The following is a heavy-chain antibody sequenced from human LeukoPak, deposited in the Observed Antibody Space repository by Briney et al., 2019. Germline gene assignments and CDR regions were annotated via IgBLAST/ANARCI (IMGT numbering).Heavy chain of an antibody. J-gene: IGHJ4*02. CDR1: GFTFSSYG. V-gene: IGHV3-30*02. D-gene: IGHD3-10*01. CDR2: IRFDGSDE. Sequence: HPGGSLRLSCAASGFTFSSYGMHYGIHWVRQAPGKGLEWVAFIRFDGSDEFYTDSVKGRFTVSRDNSKNTLYLQMNSLRAEDTALYYCARDSSSDYYGSESYFGARWGQGTLVTVSS. CDR3: ARDSSSDYYGSESYFGAR.